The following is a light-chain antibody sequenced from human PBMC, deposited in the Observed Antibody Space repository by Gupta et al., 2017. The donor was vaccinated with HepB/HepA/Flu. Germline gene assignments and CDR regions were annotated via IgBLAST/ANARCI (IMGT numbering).Light chain of an antibody. Sequence: DLQMTQSPSCLSASVGDRVTITCQASQDISNYINWYQQKPGKPPNLLIYDASHLQAGVPSRFSESGSGTHFTLSISSLQPEDIATYYCQQYDVLVITVGQGTRLEIK. V-gene: IGKV1-33*01. CDR1: QDISNY. J-gene: IGKJ5*01. CDR3: QQYDVLVIT. CDR2: DAS.